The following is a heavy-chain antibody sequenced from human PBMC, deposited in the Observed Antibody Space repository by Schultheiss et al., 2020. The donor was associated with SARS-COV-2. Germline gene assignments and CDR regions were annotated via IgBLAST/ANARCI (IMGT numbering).Heavy chain of an antibody. D-gene: IGHD5-18*01. CDR2: ISYDENNK. V-gene: IGHV3-30*18. Sequence: GGSLRLSCAASGFTFSSYSMHWVRQAPGKGLEWVAVISYDENNKYYADSVKGRFTISRDNSKNTLYLQMNSLRVEDTAVYYCAKYTAMVYLDLWGQGTLVTVSS. CDR1: GFTFSSYS. CDR3: AKYTAMVYLDL. J-gene: IGHJ4*02.